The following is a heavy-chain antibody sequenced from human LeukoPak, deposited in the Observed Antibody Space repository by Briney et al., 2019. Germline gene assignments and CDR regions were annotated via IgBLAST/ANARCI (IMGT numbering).Heavy chain of an antibody. Sequence: PSQTLSLTCTVSGGSISSGGYYWSWIRQHPRKGLEWIGYIYYSGSTYYNPSLKSRVTISVDTSKNQFSLKLSSVTAADTAVYYCASDPGGLAAFDIWGQGTMVTVSS. CDR3: ASDPGGLAAFDI. CDR1: GGSISSGGYY. D-gene: IGHD1-1*01. V-gene: IGHV4-31*03. CDR2: IYYSGST. J-gene: IGHJ3*02.